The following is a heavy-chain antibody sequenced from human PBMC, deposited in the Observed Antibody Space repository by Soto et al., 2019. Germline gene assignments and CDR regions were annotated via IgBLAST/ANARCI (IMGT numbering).Heavy chain of an antibody. V-gene: IGHV4-34*01. Sequence: SETLSLTCAVYGGSFSGYYWSWIRQPPGKGLEWIGEINHSGSTNYNPSLKSRVTISVDTSKNQFSLKLSSVTAADTAVYFCARRHHLWFGELYNWFDPWGQGTLVTVSS. CDR3: ARRHHLWFGELYNWFDP. CDR2: INHSGST. J-gene: IGHJ5*02. CDR1: GGSFSGYY. D-gene: IGHD3-10*01.